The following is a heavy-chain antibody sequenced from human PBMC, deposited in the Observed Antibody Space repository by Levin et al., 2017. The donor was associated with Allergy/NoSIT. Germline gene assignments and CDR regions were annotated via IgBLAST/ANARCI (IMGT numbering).Heavy chain of an antibody. D-gene: IGHD3-16*02. CDR3: ACQSRWYDCVWGSYRLTQGDYFDH. J-gene: IGHJ4*02. CDR2: INHSGST. Sequence: SEPLSLTCAVYGGSFSGYYWSWIRQPPGKGLEWIGEINHSGSTNYNPSLKSRVTISVDTSKNQFSLKLSSVTAADTAVYYWACQSRWYDCVWGSYRLTQGDYFDHWGQGTLVTVSS. V-gene: IGHV4-34*01. CDR1: GGSFSGYY.